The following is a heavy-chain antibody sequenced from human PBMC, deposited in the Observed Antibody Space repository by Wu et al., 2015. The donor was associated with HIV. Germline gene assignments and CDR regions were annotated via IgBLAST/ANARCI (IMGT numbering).Heavy chain of an antibody. CDR2: INPSGGTT. CDR1: GGTFSSYA. V-gene: IGHV1-46*01. CDR3: ANLHGPNAFDI. Sequence: QVQLVQSGADVKKPGSSVKVSCKASGGTFSSYAISWVRQAPGQGLEWMGIINPSGGTTSYAQKFQGRVTFTRDTSTRTVYMELSSLRSEDTAVYYCANLHGPNAFDIWGQGTMVTVSS. J-gene: IGHJ3*02.